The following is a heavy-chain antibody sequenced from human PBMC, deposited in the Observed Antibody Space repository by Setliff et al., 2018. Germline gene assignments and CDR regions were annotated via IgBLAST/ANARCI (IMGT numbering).Heavy chain of an antibody. V-gene: IGHV4-61*09. D-gene: IGHD3-3*01. CDR2: IYSSGTT. CDR3: ARISRYSEFWSGYAEDYYSSYIDV. J-gene: IGHJ6*03. Sequence: LSLTCSVFGDSLTRSSSWWGWIRQPAGKGLEWIGNIYSSGTTKYNPSLKSRVTISVDTSKRQFSLNLLSVTAADTAVYYCARISRYSEFWSGYAEDYYSSYIDVWGAGATVTVSS. CDR1: GDSLTRSSSW.